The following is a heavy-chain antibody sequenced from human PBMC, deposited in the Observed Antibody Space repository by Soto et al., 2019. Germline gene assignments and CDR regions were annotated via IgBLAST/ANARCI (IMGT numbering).Heavy chain of an antibody. V-gene: IGHV4-39*01. CDR1: GGSISSSTYY. J-gene: IGHJ4*02. CDR2: VYKSGGT. Sequence: QLQLQESGPGLVKPSETLSLTCSVSGGSISSSTYYWVWIRQSPGKGLECIGRVYKSGGTYYNPSLKSRVSMSVDTPNIQFTLKINSVTAADTALYYCARHHDAGYYFDSWGQGILVTVSS. CDR3: ARHHDAGYYFDS.